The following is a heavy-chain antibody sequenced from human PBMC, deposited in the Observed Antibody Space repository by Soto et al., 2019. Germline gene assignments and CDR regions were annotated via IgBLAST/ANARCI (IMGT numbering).Heavy chain of an antibody. CDR1: GFTFSSYW. J-gene: IGHJ6*02. CDR2: IKQDGSEK. CDR3: ARNYDFWSGYPPDYYYYGMDV. Sequence: PGGSLRLSCAASGFTFSSYWMSWVRQAPGKGLEWVANIKQDGSEKYYVDSVKGRFTISRDNAKNSLYLQMNSLRAEDTAVYYCARNYDFWSGYPPDYYYYGMDVWGQGTTVTVSS. D-gene: IGHD3-3*01. V-gene: IGHV3-7*03.